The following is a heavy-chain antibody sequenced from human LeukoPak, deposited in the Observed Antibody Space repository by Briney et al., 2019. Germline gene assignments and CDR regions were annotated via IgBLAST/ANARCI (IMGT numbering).Heavy chain of an antibody. J-gene: IGHJ4*02. CDR2: IYYSGST. V-gene: IGHV4-59*01. Sequence: SGTLSLTCTVSGGSISSYYWSWIRQPPGKGLEWIGYIYYSGSTNYNPSLKSRVTISVDTSKNQFSLKLSSVTAADTAVYYCARGGGQYDYVWGSYRLYYFDYWGQGTLVTVSS. CDR1: GGSISSYY. CDR3: ARGGGQYDYVWGSYRLYYFDY. D-gene: IGHD3-16*02.